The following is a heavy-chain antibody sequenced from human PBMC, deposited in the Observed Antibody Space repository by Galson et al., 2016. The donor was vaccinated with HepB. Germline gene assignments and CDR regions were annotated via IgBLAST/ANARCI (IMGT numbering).Heavy chain of an antibody. V-gene: IGHV4-34*01. D-gene: IGHD3-3*01. CDR1: GGSFSGCY. CDR3: ARDDFWMDSTLG. J-gene: IGHJ4*02. Sequence: ETLSLTCAVYGGSFSGCYWSWVRQPPGKGLEWIGEINHSGNTIYNPSLKSRVTISLDTPKNLFTLQLSSVTAADTAVYYCARDDFWMDSTLGWGQGTLATVSS. CDR2: INHSGNT.